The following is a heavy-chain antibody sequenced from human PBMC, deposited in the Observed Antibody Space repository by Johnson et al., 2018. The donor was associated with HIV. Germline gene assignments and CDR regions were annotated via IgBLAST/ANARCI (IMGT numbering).Heavy chain of an antibody. Sequence: VQLVESGGGLVQPGGSLRLSCAASGFTVSSNYMSWVRQAPGKGLEWVSVIYSGGSTYYADSVKGRFTISRDNSKNTLYLQMNSLRAEDTAVYYCARSYCSGGSCRIHDAFDIWGQVTMVTVSS. D-gene: IGHD2-15*01. J-gene: IGHJ3*02. CDR2: IYSGGST. V-gene: IGHV3-66*01. CDR1: GFTVSSNY. CDR3: ARSYCSGGSCRIHDAFDI.